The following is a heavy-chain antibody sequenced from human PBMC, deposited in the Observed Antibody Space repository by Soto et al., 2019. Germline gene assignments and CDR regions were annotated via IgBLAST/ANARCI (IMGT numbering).Heavy chain of an antibody. D-gene: IGHD1-26*01. J-gene: IGHJ4*02. Sequence: ASVKVSCKASGYTFTSYYMHWVRQAPGQGLEWMGIINPSGGSTRYAQKFQGRVTMTRDTSTSTVYMELSSLRSEDTAVYYCARDAAVGLFDYWGQGTLVTVSS. CDR2: INPSGGST. CDR3: ARDAAVGLFDY. CDR1: GYTFTSYY. V-gene: IGHV1-46*01.